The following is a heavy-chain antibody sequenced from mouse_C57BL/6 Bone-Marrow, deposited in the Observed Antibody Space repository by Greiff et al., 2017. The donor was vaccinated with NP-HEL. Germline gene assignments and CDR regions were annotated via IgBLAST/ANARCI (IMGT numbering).Heavy chain of an antibody. Sequence: DVQLQESGAELVRPGSSVKMSCKTSGYTFTSYGINWVKQRPGQGLEWIGYIYIGNGYTEYNEKFKGKATLTSDTSSSTAYMQLSSLTSEDSAIYFCASHYYGSSSYAMDYWGQGTSVTVSS. V-gene: IGHV1-58*01. CDR2: IYIGNGYT. CDR3: ASHYYGSSSYAMDY. D-gene: IGHD1-1*01. J-gene: IGHJ4*01. CDR1: GYTFTSYG.